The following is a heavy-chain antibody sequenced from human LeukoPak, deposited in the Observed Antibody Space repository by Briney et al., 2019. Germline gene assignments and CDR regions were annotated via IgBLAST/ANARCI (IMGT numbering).Heavy chain of an antibody. CDR3: ARWRYSGSYYDY. CDR1: GGSFSGYY. D-gene: IGHD1-26*01. J-gene: IGHJ4*02. Sequence: SETLSLTCAVYGGSFSGYYWSRLRQPPGKGLEWIGEINHSGSTNYNPSLKSRVTMSVDTSKNQFSLKLSSVTAADTAVYYCARWRYSGSYYDYWGQGTLVTVSS. V-gene: IGHV4-34*01. CDR2: INHSGST.